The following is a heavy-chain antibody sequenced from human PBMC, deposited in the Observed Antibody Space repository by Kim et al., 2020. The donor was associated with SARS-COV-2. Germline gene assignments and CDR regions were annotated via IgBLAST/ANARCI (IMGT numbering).Heavy chain of an antibody. D-gene: IGHD4-17*01. CDR2: INPSGGST. Sequence: ASVKVSCKASGYTFTSYYMHWVRQAPGQGLEWVGIINPSGGSTSYSQKFQGRVTITRDTSTRTIYMELSSLRSEDTAVYYCARYILNYGGGDYRLVACGFDPWGQGTLVTVSP. CDR3: ARYILNYGGGDYRLVACGFDP. J-gene: IGHJ5*02. V-gene: IGHV1-46*01. CDR1: GYTFTSYY.